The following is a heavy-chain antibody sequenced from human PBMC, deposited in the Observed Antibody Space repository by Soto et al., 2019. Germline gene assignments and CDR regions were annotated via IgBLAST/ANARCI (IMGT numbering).Heavy chain of an antibody. CDR1: GGSISSGGYS. J-gene: IGHJ4*02. CDR3: ARARRVHVPPVAGKAGSFDY. D-gene: IGHD6-19*01. V-gene: IGHV4-30-2*01. Sequence: PSETLSLTCAVSGGSISSGGYSWSWIRQPPGKGLEWIGYIYHSGSTYYNPSLKSRVTISVDRSKNQFSLKLSSVTAADTAVYYCARARRVHVPPVAGKAGSFDYWGQGTLVTVSS. CDR2: IYHSGST.